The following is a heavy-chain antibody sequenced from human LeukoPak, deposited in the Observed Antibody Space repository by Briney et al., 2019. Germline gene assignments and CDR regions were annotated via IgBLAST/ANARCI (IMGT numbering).Heavy chain of an antibody. CDR3: ARARLDDCSGGSCYSDWFDP. CDR1: GGSFSGYY. J-gene: IGHJ5*02. V-gene: IGHV4-34*01. CDR2: INHSGST. D-gene: IGHD2-15*01. Sequence: SETLSLTCAVYGGSFSGYYWSWIRQPPGKGLEWIGEINHSGSTNYNPSLKSRVTTSVDTSKNQFSLKLSSVTAADTAVYYCARARLDDCSGGSCYSDWFDPWGQRTLVTVSS.